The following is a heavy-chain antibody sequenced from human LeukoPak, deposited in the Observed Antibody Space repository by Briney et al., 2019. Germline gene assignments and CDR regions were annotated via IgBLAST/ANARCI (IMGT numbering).Heavy chain of an antibody. CDR3: ARVYTRDAFDI. J-gene: IGHJ3*02. V-gene: IGHV4-31*03. CDR1: GGSISRGGYY. D-gene: IGHD2-2*02. Sequence: PSQTLSLTCTVSGGSISRGGYYWSWIRQYPGKGLEWIGNIYHSGRTYYNLSLKSRLTMSVDTSRNKFSLKLRSVSAADTAVYYCARVYTRDAFDIWGQGTMVTVSS. CDR2: IYHSGRT.